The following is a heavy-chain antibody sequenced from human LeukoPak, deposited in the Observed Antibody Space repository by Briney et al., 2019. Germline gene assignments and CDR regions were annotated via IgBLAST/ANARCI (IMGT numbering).Heavy chain of an antibody. J-gene: IGHJ6*02. CDR3: ARGFGESEYYYYGMDV. V-gene: IGHV4-39*01. D-gene: IGHD3-10*01. Sequence: PSETLSLTCTVTGGSISSSSYYWGWIRQPPGRGLDWIGTNYYSGGTSYNPPLKSRVAISVDTFKNQFSLRLSSVTAADSAVYYCARGFGESEYYYYGMDVWGQGTTVTVSS. CDR2: NYYSGGT. CDR1: GGSISSSSYY.